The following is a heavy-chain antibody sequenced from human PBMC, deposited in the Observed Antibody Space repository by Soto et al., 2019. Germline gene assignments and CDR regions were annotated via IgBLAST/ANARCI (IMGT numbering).Heavy chain of an antibody. D-gene: IGHD2-2*01. CDR2: INPNSGGT. V-gene: IGHV1-2*02. CDR1: GYTFTGYY. J-gene: IGHJ5*02. Sequence: SVKVSCKASGYTFTGYYMHWVRQAPGQGLEWMGWINPNSGGTNYAQKFQGRVTMTRDTSISTAYMELSRLRSDDTAVYYCARDHVGCSSTSCHPYNWFDPWGQGTLVTVSS. CDR3: ARDHVGCSSTSCHPYNWFDP.